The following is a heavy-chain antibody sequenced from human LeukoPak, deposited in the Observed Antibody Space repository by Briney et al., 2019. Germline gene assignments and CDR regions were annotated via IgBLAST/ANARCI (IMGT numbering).Heavy chain of an antibody. D-gene: IGHD5-18*01. CDR2: IWYDGSNK. V-gene: IGHV3-33*01. Sequence: SLRLSCAASGFTFSSYGMHRDRQAPGQGLVGVAVIWYDGSNKYYADHVRGRFTISRDNSTNTLYLKMNSPRAEDTAVYYCARDHSWIQLWLLDYWGQGTLVTVAS. J-gene: IGHJ4*02. CDR1: GFTFSSYG. CDR3: ARDHSWIQLWLLDY.